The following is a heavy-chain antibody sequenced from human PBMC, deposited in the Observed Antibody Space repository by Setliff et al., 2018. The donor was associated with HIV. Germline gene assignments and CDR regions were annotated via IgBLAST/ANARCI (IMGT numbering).Heavy chain of an antibody. CDR1: GGSMSSSSYY. J-gene: IGHJ4*02. D-gene: IGHD4-4*01. V-gene: IGHV4-39*01. CDR2: IYYSGAT. Sequence: SSETLSLTCTVSGGSMSSSSYYWGWIRQTPDKGLEWIGIIYYSGATYYNPSLTSRVTISVDTSRNQFSLKLRSVTAADTAAYYCARVRRDGNSFDDWGQGTLVTVSS. CDR3: ARVRRDGNSFDD.